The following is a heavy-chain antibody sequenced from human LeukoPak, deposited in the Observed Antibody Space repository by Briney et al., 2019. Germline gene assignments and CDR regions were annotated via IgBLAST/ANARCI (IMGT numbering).Heavy chain of an antibody. J-gene: IGHJ6*04. V-gene: IGHV3-13*05. CDR3: ARGHGSGSYLPYGMDV. CDR2: IGTAGDP. D-gene: IGHD3-10*01. Sequence: GGSLRLSCAAPGFTFSSYDMHWVRQATGKGLEWVSAIGTAGDPYYPGSVKGRFTISRENAKNSLYLQMNSLRAGDTAVYYCARGHGSGSYLPYGMDVWGKGTTVTVSS. CDR1: GFTFSSYD.